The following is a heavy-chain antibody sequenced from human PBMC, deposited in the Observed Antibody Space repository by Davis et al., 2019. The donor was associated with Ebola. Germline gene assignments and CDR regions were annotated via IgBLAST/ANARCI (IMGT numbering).Heavy chain of an antibody. J-gene: IGHJ4*02. D-gene: IGHD2-15*01. V-gene: IGHV3-74*01. CDR3: VRDAGWQRLDN. Sequence: HTGGSLRLSCAASGFSFSSYWMYWVRQRPGKGLVWVASIKSDGRSTDYADFVKGRFTISRDNAQTSLSLQMNSLRVEDTAIYYCVRDAGWQRLDNWGQGTLVTVSS. CDR2: IKSDGRST. CDR1: GFSFSSYW.